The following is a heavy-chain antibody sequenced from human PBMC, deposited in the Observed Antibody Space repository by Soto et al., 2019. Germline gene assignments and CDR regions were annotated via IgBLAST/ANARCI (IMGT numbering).Heavy chain of an antibody. CDR3: ARPASGGSRDAFDV. V-gene: IGHV5-10-1*01. J-gene: IGHJ3*01. CDR1: GYKFTTFW. Sequence: GESLKISCKASGYKFTTFWLNWVRQTPGKGLEWLGRIDPTDSFANYSPPFEGHVTISVDRSISTAYLQWNSLQASDTAIYYCARPASGGSRDAFDVWGQGTTVTVSS. D-gene: IGHD2-15*01. CDR2: IDPTDSFA.